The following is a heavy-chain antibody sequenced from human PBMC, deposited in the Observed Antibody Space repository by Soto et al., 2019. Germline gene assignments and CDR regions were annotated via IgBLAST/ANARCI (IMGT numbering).Heavy chain of an antibody. Sequence: ASVKVSCKASGYTFTGYYMHWVRQAPGQGLEWMGWINPNSGGTNYAQKFQGWVTMTRDTSISTAYMELSRLRSDDTAVYYCARGVAYDSSGFKSPATTEIDPWA. CDR2: INPNSGGT. CDR3: ARGVAYDSSGFKSPATTEIDP. D-gene: IGHD3-22*01. J-gene: IGHJ5*02. CDR1: GYTFTGYY. V-gene: IGHV1-2*04.